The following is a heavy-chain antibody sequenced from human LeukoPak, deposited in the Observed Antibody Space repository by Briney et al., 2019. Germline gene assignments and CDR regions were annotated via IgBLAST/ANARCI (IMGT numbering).Heavy chain of an antibody. J-gene: IGHJ2*01. CDR1: GYTFTSYG. CDR2: ISAYNGNT. Sequence: GASVKVSCKASGYTFTSYGISWVRQAPGQGLEWMGWISAYNGNTNYAQKLQGRVTMTTDTSTSTAYMGLRSLRSDDTAVYYCARDSSGYYFKSSWYFDLWGRGTLVTVSS. D-gene: IGHD3-22*01. V-gene: IGHV1-18*01. CDR3: ARDSSGYYFKSSWYFDL.